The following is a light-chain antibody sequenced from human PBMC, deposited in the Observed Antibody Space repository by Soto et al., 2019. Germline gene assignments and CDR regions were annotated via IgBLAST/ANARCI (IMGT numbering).Light chain of an antibody. CDR2: GAS. J-gene: IGKJ4*01. CDR3: QQSYDSPTT. CDR1: QTINNY. Sequence: DIQMTQSPSTLSASIGDRVTITCRASQTINNYLNWYQQKPGKAPKFLIYGASSLQSGVSSRFSGSGSGTDYTLTISSLQPEDFATYYCQQSYDSPTTFGGGTKVDIK. V-gene: IGKV1-39*01.